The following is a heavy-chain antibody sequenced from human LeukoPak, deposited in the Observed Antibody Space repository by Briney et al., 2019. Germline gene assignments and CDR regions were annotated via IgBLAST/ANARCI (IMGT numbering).Heavy chain of an antibody. D-gene: IGHD2-15*01. V-gene: IGHV4-59*01. CDR3: ARDSDCSGGSCYFDY. CDR1: GGSISSYY. J-gene: IGHJ4*02. CDR2: IYYSGST. Sequence: SETLSLTCTVSGGSISSYYWSWIRQPPGKGLEWIGYIYYSGSTNYNPSLKSRVTISVDTSKNQFSLKLSSVTAAYTAVYYCARDSDCSGGSCYFDYWGQGTLVTVSS.